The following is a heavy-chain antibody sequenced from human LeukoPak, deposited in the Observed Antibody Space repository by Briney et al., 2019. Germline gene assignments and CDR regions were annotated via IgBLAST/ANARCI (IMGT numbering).Heavy chain of an antibody. J-gene: IGHJ5*02. Sequence: PSETLSLTCTVSGGSISSSSYYWGWIRQPPGKGLEWIGSIYYSGSTNYNPSLKSRVTISVDTSKNQFSLKLSSVTAADTAVYYCARYSTSSIANWFDPWGQGTLVTVSS. D-gene: IGHD2-2*01. V-gene: IGHV4-39*07. CDR2: IYYSGST. CDR3: ARYSTSSIANWFDP. CDR1: GGSISSSSYY.